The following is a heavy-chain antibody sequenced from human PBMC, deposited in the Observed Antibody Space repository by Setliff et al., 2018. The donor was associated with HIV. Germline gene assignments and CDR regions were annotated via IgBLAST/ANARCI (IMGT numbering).Heavy chain of an antibody. V-gene: IGHV1-3*01. D-gene: IGHD2-2*01. CDR1: GYTFTNYA. J-gene: IGHJ5*02. Sequence: ASVKVSCKASGYTFTNYAMHWVRQAPGQRLEWMGWINGGNGNIKYSQKFQGRVTITRDTSASTAYMELSSLRSEDTAVYYCARAPNIVVVPAARFDPWGQGTLVTV. CDR2: INGGNGNI. CDR3: ARAPNIVVVPAARFDP.